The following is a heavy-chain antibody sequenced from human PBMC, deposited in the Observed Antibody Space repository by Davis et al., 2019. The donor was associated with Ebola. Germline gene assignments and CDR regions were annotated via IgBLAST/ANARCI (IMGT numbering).Heavy chain of an antibody. V-gene: IGHV3-23*01. CDR1: GFTFSSYA. J-gene: IGHJ4*02. D-gene: IGHD1-26*01. CDR2: ISGSGGST. CDR3: AKVPTKRGHGAYFDY. Sequence: PGGSLRLSCAASGFTFSSYAMSWVRQAPGKGLEWVSAISGSGGSTYYADSVKGRFTISRDNSKNTLYLQMNSLRAEDTAVYYCAKVPTKRGHGAYFDYWGQGTLVTVSS.